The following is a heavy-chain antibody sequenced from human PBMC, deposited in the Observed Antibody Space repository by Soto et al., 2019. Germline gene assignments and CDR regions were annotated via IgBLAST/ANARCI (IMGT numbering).Heavy chain of an antibody. V-gene: IGHV1-2*04. CDR3: ARDWAMKDYYYGMDV. Sequence: GASVKVSCKASGYTFTGYYMHWVRQAPGQGLEWMGWINPNSGGTNYAQKFQGWVTMTRDTSISTAYMELSRLRSDDTAVYYCARDWAMKDYYYGMDVWGQGTTVTVSS. J-gene: IGHJ6*02. CDR2: INPNSGGT. D-gene: IGHD2-2*01. CDR1: GYTFTGYY.